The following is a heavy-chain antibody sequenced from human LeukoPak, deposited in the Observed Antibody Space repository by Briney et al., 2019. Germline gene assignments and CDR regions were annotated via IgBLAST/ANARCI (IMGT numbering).Heavy chain of an antibody. CDR1: GGSLSSSNW. D-gene: IGHD2-15*01. Sequence: SETLSLTCSVSGGSLSSSNWWSWVRQPPGKGLESIGEIYHLGTTNYNPSLKSRVTISIDKSKNQFSLKLHSVTAADTAVYYCARAFLVGYSPEEYFFDYWGQGTLVTVSS. CDR2: IYHLGTT. CDR3: ARAFLVGYSPEEYFFDY. V-gene: IGHV4-4*02. J-gene: IGHJ4*02.